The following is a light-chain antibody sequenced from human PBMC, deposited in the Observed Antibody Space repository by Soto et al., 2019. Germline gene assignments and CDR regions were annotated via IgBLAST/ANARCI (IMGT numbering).Light chain of an antibody. CDR3: QQRSDWPLT. CDR2: GAS. CDR1: QNIRTH. Sequence: EIVLTQSPATLSSSPGERATLSCKASQNIRTHLAWYLQKPGQPPRLLIFGASNRATGIPARFSGSGSGTDFTLTISSLEPEDCGLYYCQQRSDWPLTFGGGARVEVK. J-gene: IGKJ4*01. V-gene: IGKV3-11*01.